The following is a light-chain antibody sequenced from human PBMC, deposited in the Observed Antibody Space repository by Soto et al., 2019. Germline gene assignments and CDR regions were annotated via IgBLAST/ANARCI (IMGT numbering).Light chain of an antibody. Sequence: EVVLTQSQATLSVSPGERATLSFRASQSVNINLAWYQQKPGQAPRLLIFGASSRANGIPARFSGSGSGTEFTLTISNLQTEDFAVYYCQQYNKWPRTLGQGTK. CDR3: QQYNKWPRT. J-gene: IGKJ1*01. CDR2: GAS. CDR1: QSVNIN. V-gene: IGKV3-15*01.